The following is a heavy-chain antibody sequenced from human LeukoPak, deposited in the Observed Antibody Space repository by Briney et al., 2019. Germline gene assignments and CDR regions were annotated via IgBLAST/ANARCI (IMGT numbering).Heavy chain of an antibody. CDR2: IIPIFGTA. CDR1: GGTLSSYA. J-gene: IGHJ3*02. CDR3: ARDRVPHRHDAFDI. V-gene: IGHV1-69*13. Sequence: ASVKVSCKASGGTLSSYAISWVRQAPGQGLEWMGGIIPIFGTANYAQKFQGRVTFTADESTSTAYMELSSLRSEDTAVYYCARDRVPHRHDAFDIWGQGTMVTVSS. D-gene: IGHD3-10*01.